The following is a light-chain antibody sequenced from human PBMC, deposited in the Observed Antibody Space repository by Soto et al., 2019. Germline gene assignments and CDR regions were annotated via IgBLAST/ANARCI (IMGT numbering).Light chain of an antibody. V-gene: IGLV2-14*03. CDR2: DVS. Sequence: QSALTQPASVSGSPGQSITISCSGTSSDVGGSDYVSWYQQHPGEAPKLMIYDVSYRPSGISNRFSGSKSGNTASLTISGLQAEDEDDYFCFSYTSSAPGVLFGGGTKLTVL. CDR3: FSYTSSAPGVL. J-gene: IGLJ2*01. CDR1: SSDVGGSDY.